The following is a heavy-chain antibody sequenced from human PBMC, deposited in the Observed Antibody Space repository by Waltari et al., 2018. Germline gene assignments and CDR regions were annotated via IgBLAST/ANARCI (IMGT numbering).Heavy chain of an antibody. CDR2: IIPIFGTA. V-gene: IGHV1-69*01. CDR3: ARDDSVARQYYYDSSGYQFDY. Sequence: QVQLVQSGAAVKKPGSSVKVSCKASGGTFSRSAIRWVRQAPGQGLAWMGGIIPIFGTANYAQKFQGRGTITADESTSTAYMELSSLRSEDTAVYYCARDDSVARQYYYDSSGYQFDYWGQGTLVTVSS. J-gene: IGHJ4*02. D-gene: IGHD3-22*01. CDR1: GGTFSRSA.